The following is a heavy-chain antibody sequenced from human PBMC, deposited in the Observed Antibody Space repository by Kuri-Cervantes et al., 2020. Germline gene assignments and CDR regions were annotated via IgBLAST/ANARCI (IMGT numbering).Heavy chain of an antibody. CDR3: ARDILAAAGTS. J-gene: IGHJ4*02. V-gene: IGHV3-33*01. CDR2: IWYDGSNK. Sequence: GGSLRLFCTASGFTIGDYIMSWFRQAPGKGLEWVAVIWYDGSNKYYADSVKGRFTISRDNAKNSLYLQMNSLRAEDTAVYYCARDILAAAGTSWGQGTLVTVSS. D-gene: IGHD6-13*01. CDR1: GFTIGDYI.